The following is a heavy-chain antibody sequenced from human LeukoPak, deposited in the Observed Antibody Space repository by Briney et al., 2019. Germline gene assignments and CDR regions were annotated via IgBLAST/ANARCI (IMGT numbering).Heavy chain of an antibody. Sequence: SETLSLTCTVSGGSISSSSYYWDWIRQPAGKGLEWIGRIYTSGSTNYNHSLKSRVTMSEDTSKNQFSLRLTSVTAADTAVYYCARTYYYGRDPYYYSYYMDVWGKGTTVTFSS. CDR2: IYTSGST. D-gene: IGHD3-10*01. CDR1: GGSISSSSYY. CDR3: ARTYYYGRDPYYYSYYMDV. V-gene: IGHV4-61*02. J-gene: IGHJ6*03.